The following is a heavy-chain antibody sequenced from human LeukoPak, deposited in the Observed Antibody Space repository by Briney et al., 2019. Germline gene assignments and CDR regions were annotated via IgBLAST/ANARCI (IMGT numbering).Heavy chain of an antibody. CDR3: ARDFWRGGYSYGLRYYYMDV. Sequence: SETLSLTCTVSGGSISSSSYYWGWIRQPPGKGLEWIGSIYYSGSTYYNPSLKSRVTISVDTSKNQFSLKLSSVTAADTAVYYCARDFWRGGYSYGLRYYYMDVWGKGTTVTVSS. CDR2: IYYSGST. D-gene: IGHD5-18*01. CDR1: GGSISSSSYY. V-gene: IGHV4-39*02. J-gene: IGHJ6*03.